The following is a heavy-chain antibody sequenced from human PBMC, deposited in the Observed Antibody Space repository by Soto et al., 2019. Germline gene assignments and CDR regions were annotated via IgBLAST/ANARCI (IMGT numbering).Heavy chain of an antibody. D-gene: IGHD4-4*01. Sequence: QVQLVESGGGVVQPGRSLRLSCAASGFTFSSYGMHWVRQAPGKGLEWVAVISYDGSNKYYADSVKGRFTISRDNSKNTLYLQMNSLRAEDTAVYYCAKVKHDYSNYARVFYYYYYGMDVWGQGTTVTVSS. CDR1: GFTFSSYG. CDR2: ISYDGSNK. J-gene: IGHJ6*02. CDR3: AKVKHDYSNYARVFYYYYYGMDV. V-gene: IGHV3-30*18.